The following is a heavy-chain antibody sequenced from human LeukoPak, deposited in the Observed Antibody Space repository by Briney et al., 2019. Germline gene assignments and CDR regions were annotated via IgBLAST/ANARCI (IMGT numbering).Heavy chain of an antibody. J-gene: IGHJ4*02. CDR3: ARVTSEARRRTYYDFWSGYYTGSFDY. V-gene: IGHV1-2*02. CDR2: INPNSGGT. D-gene: IGHD3-3*01. Sequence: VASVKVSCKASGYTFTGYYMHWVRQAPGQGLEWMGWINPNSGGTNYAQKFQGRVTMTRDTSISTAYMELSRLRSDDTAVYYCARVTSEARRRTYYDFWSGYYTGSFDYWGQGTLVTVSS. CDR1: GYTFTGYY.